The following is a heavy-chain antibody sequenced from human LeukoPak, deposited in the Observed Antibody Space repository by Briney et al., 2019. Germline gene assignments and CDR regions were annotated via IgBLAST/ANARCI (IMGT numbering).Heavy chain of an antibody. D-gene: IGHD2-2*01. CDR1: GFTFSSYG. CDR3: AKSVPAATALYGYGIFDY. V-gene: IGHV3-30*02. Sequence: GGSLRLSCAASGFTFSSYGMHWVRQAPGKGLEWVAFIRYDGSNKYYADSVKGRFTISRDNSKNTLYLQMNSLRAEDTAVYYCAKSVPAATALYGYGIFDYWGQGTLVTVSS. J-gene: IGHJ4*02. CDR2: IRYDGSNK.